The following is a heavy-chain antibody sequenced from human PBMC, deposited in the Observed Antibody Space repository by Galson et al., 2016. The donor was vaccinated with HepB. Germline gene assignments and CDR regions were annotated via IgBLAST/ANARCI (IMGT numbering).Heavy chain of an antibody. V-gene: IGHV1-3*01. J-gene: IGHJ4*02. CDR1: GYSFTSYA. CDR3: SRVGGVTIFGVDPHPLVRFDY. CDR2: INSGNGNT. Sequence: SGYSFTSYAIHWVRQAPGHRLEWMGRINSGNGNTKYSQKFQDRFTITRDTAASTAYMELNSLRSEDTAVYYCSRVGGVTIFGVDPHPLVRFDYWGQGTLVTVSS. D-gene: IGHD3-3*01.